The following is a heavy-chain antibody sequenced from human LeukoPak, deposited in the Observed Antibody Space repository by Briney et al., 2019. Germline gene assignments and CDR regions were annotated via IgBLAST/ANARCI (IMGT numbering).Heavy chain of an antibody. CDR1: GGSISSSSYY. D-gene: IGHD3-10*01. Sequence: PSETLSLTCTVSGGSISSSSYYWGWIRQPPGKELKWIGSIYYSGSTYYNPSLKSRVTISVDTSKNQFSLKLNSVTAADTAVYYCARNRYYYGSGNYGVPNWFDPWGQGTLVTVSS. V-gene: IGHV4-39*01. J-gene: IGHJ5*02. CDR3: ARNRYYYGSGNYGVPNWFDP. CDR2: IYYSGST.